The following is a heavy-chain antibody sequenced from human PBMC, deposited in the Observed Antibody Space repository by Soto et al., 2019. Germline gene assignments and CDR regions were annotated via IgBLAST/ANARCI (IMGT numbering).Heavy chain of an antibody. D-gene: IGHD3-16*01. V-gene: IGHV1-3*01. CDR1: GYSFTGHA. J-gene: IGHJ5*02. CDR3: ARDDGYGWFDP. CDR2: INGGNGNT. Sequence: VHLVQSGSEVKRPGASVKVSCKASGYSFTGHAMHWVRQAPGQSPEWVGWINGGNGNTKYSEKLQGRVTITRDTSANTAYMELTSLRSEDTAIYYCARDDGYGWFDPWGQGSLLTVSS.